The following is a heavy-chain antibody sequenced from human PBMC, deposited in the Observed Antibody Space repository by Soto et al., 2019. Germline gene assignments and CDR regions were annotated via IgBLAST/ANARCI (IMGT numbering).Heavy chain of an antibody. D-gene: IGHD6-13*01. CDR3: ARDISRAGIAAAVGCNY. V-gene: IGHV1-18*01. J-gene: IGHJ4*02. CDR1: GYTFTSYG. CDR2: ISAYNGNT. Sequence: GASVKVSCKASGYTFTSYGISWVRQAPGQGLEWMGWISAYNGNTNYAQKLQGRVTMTTDTSTSTAYMELRSLRSDDTAVYYCARDISRAGIAAAVGCNYWGQGTLVTVSS.